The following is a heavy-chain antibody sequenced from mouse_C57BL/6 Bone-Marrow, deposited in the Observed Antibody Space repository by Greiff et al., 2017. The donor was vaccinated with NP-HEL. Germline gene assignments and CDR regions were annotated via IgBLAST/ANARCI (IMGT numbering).Heavy chain of an antibody. D-gene: IGHD1-1*02. J-gene: IGHJ3*01. V-gene: IGHV5-4*03. CDR2: ISDGGSYT. CDR3: ARGRSGVAY. CDR1: GFTFSSYA. Sequence: DVKLVESGGGLVKPGGSLKLSCAASGFTFSSYAMSWVRQTPEKRLEWVATISDGGSYTYYPDNVKGRFTISRDNAKNNLYLQMSHLKSEDTAMYYCARGRSGVAYWGQGTLVTVSA.